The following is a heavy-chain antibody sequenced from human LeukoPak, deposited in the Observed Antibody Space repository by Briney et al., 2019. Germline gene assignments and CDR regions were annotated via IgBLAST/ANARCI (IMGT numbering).Heavy chain of an antibody. CDR3: ARHLLGIYRHDAFDI. D-gene: IGHD1-26*01. Sequence: SETLSLTCAVSGYSISSGYYWGWIRRPPGKGLEWIGSIYHSGSTYYNPSLKSRVTISVDTSKNQFSLKLSSVTAADTAVYYCARHLLGIYRHDAFDIWGQGTMVTVSS. V-gene: IGHV4-38-2*01. J-gene: IGHJ3*02. CDR1: GYSISSGYY. CDR2: IYHSGST.